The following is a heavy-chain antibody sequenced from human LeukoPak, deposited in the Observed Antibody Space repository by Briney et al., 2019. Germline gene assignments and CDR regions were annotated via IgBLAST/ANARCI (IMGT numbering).Heavy chain of an antibody. CDR1: GFTFSTST. CDR2: ITSSTYI. D-gene: IGHD3-16*01. V-gene: IGHV3-21*04. CDR3: TRGAGWLIDY. J-gene: IGHJ4*02. Sequence: GGSLRLSCAASGFTFSTSTMKWVRQAPGKGLEWVSSITSSTYIYYADSVKGRFTISRDNAKNSLYLQMNSLRAEDTAVYYCTRGAGWLIDYWGQGILVTVSS.